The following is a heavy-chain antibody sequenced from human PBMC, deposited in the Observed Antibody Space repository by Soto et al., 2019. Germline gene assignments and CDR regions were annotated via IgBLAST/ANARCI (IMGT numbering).Heavy chain of an antibody. D-gene: IGHD3-10*01. V-gene: IGHV4-39*01. CDR1: GGSISSSSYY. Sequence: SETLSLTCTVSGGSISSSSYYWGWIRQPPGKGLEWIGSIYYSGSTYYNPSLKSRVTISVDTSKNQFSLKLSSVTAADTAVYYCASASGGVGMDVWGQGTTVTVSS. CDR3: ASASGGVGMDV. CDR2: IYYSGST. J-gene: IGHJ6*02.